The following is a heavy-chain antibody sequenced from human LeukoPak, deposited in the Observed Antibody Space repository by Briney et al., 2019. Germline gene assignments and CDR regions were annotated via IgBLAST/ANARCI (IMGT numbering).Heavy chain of an antibody. CDR1: GYTFTSYG. Sequence: SVTVSCKASGYTFTSYGISWVRQAPGQGLEWMGWISAYNGNTNYAQKLQGRVTMTTDTSTSTAYMELRSLRSDDTAVYYCAITYYYDSSGYYWGQGTLVTVSS. CDR3: AITYYYDSSGYY. D-gene: IGHD3-22*01. V-gene: IGHV1-18*01. CDR2: ISAYNGNT. J-gene: IGHJ4*02.